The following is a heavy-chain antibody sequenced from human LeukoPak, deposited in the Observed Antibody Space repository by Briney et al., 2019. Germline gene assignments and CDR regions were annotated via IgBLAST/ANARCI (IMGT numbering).Heavy chain of an antibody. Sequence: PGGSLRLSCAASGFTFSSYEMNWVRQAPGKGLEWVSYISSSGSTIYYADSVKGRFTISRDNAKNSLYLQMNSLRAEDTAVYYCARENTAMPRNWFDPWGQGTMVTVSS. J-gene: IGHJ5*02. V-gene: IGHV3-48*03. D-gene: IGHD5-18*01. CDR2: ISSSGSTI. CDR1: GFTFSSYE. CDR3: ARENTAMPRNWFDP.